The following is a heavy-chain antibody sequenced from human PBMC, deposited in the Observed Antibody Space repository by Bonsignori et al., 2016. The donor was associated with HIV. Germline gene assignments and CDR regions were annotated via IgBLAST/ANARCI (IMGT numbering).Heavy chain of an antibody. CDR2: IDVSGSKT. CDR1: GFTFSRSA. V-gene: IGHV3-23*01. D-gene: IGHD2-21*01. CDR3: AKEGTWGXCCRYYFDY. Sequence: EVQLLESGGGLVQPGGSLRLSCAASGFTFSRSAMRWVRQAPGKGLEWVSSIDVSGSKTDYADSVEGRFTISRDNSKNTLYLQMNSLRGEDTAVYYCAKEGTWGXCCRYYFDYWG. J-gene: IGHJ4*01.